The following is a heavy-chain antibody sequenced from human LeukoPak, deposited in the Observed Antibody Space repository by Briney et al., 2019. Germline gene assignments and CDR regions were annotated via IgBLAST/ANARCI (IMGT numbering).Heavy chain of an antibody. CDR3: ATHEANYYYYYMDV. J-gene: IGHJ6*03. V-gene: IGHV1-69*01. CDR2: IIPIFGTA. CDR1: GGTFSSYA. Sequence: SVKVSCKASGGTFSSYAISWVRQAPGQGLEWMEGIIPIFGTANYAQKFQGRVTITADESTSTAYMELSSLRSEDTAVYYCATHEANYYYYYMDVWGKGTTVTVSS.